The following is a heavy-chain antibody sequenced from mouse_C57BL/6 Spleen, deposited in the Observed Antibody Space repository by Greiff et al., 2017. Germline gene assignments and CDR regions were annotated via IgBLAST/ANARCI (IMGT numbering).Heavy chain of an antibody. V-gene: IGHV1-76*01. J-gene: IGHJ1*03. Sequence: VQLQESGAELVRPGASVKLSCKASGYTFTDYYINWVKQRPGQGLEWIARIYPGSGNTYYNEKFKGKATLTAEQSSSTAYMQLSSLTSEDSAVYFCARPGSSYEGWYFDVWGTGTTVTVSS. CDR1: GYTFTDYY. D-gene: IGHD1-1*01. CDR2: IYPGSGNT. CDR3: ARPGSSYEGWYFDV.